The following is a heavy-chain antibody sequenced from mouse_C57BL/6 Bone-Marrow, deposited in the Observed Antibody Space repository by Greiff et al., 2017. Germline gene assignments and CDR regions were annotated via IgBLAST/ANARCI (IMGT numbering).Heavy chain of an antibody. CDR1: GYTFTTYS. V-gene: IGHV1-47*01. CDR2: FYPYNDDT. J-gene: IGHJ4*01. Sequence: VQLQQSGAELVKPGASVKLSCKASGYTFTTYSIEWMKQNHGKSLEWIGNFYPYNDDTKYNEKFKGKATLTVEKSSSTAYLELSRLTSDASAVYFCASGGGYARAYWGRGTSVTVSA. CDR3: ASGGGYARAY.